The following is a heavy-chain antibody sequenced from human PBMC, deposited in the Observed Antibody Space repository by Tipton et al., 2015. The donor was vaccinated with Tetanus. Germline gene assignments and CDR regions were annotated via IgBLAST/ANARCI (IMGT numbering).Heavy chain of an antibody. Sequence: QSGPEVKKPGASVKVSCKASGYTFTHYGISWVRQAPGQGLEWVGWISPFTGDTEYAQNLQDRLILTTDTSTATAYVEVRSLTSDDTAVYYCAREVPAAGHFDSWGQGTLVTVSS. D-gene: IGHD2-2*01. J-gene: IGHJ4*02. CDR2: ISPFTGDT. V-gene: IGHV1-18*01. CDR1: GYTFTHYG. CDR3: AREVPAAGHFDS.